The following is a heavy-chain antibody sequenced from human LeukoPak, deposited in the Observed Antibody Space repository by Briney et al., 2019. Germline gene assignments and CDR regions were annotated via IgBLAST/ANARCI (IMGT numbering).Heavy chain of an antibody. J-gene: IGHJ4*02. Sequence: GGSLRLSCAASGFTVSSNYMSWVRQAPGKGLEWVSAISGSGGSTYYADSVKGRFTISRDNSKNTLYLQMNSLRAEDTAVYYCAKDPRNVVVVAAIGYWGQGTLVTVSS. V-gene: IGHV3-23*01. D-gene: IGHD2-15*01. CDR1: GFTVSSNY. CDR3: AKDPRNVVVVAAIGY. CDR2: ISGSGGST.